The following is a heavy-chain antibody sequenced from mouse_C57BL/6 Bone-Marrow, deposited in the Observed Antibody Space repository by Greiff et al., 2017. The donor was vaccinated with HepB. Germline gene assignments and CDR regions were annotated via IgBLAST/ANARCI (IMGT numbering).Heavy chain of an antibody. V-gene: IGHV5-17*01. D-gene: IGHD1-1*01. J-gene: IGHJ2*01. Sequence: EVHLVESGGGLVKPGGSLKLSCAASGFTFSDYGMHWVRQAPEKGLEWVAYISSGSSTIYYADTVKGRFTISRDNAKNTLFLQMTSLRSEDTAMYYCARGEIYYYGGYFDYWGQGTTLTVSS. CDR2: ISSGSSTI. CDR1: GFTFSDYG. CDR3: ARGEIYYYGGYFDY.